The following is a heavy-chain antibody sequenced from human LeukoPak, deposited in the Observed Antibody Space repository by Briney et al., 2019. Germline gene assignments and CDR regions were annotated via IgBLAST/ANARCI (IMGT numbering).Heavy chain of an antibody. V-gene: IGHV3-9*01. D-gene: IGHD5-18*01. CDR2: ISWNSGSI. CDR1: GFTFDDYA. J-gene: IGHJ3*02. Sequence: PGGSLRLSCAASGFTFDDYAMHWVRQAPGKGLEWVSGISWNSGSIGYADSVKGRFTISRDNAKNSLYLQMNSLRAEDTALYYCAKDSLEGYSYGYAFDIWGQGIMVTVSS. CDR3: AKDSLEGYSYGYAFDI.